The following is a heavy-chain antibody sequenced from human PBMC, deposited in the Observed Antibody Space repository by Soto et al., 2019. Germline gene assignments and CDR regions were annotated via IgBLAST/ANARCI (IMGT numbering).Heavy chain of an antibody. CDR2: ISGSGVTT. D-gene: IGHD3-9*01. J-gene: IGHJ3*02. Sequence: EMQLLESGGDLVQPGGSLRLSCAASGFTLSSYAMTWVRQAPGKGLEYISAISGSGVTTYYADSMKGRFTISRDNSKNTLYLQMNSLRAEDTAVYYCAQDRDDIGMVDAFEIWGQGTIVPVSS. CDR1: GFTLSSYA. CDR3: AQDRDDIGMVDAFEI. V-gene: IGHV3-23*01.